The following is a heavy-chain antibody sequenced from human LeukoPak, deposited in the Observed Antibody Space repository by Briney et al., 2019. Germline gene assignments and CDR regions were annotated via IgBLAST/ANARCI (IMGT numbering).Heavy chain of an antibody. Sequence: PSETLSLTCAVSGGSISSSNWWSWVHQPPGKGLEWIGEIYHSGSTNYNPSLKSRVTISVDKSKNQFSLKLSSVTAADTAVYYCARTPTGITGTTVFSEAWFDPWGQGTLVTVSS. CDR2: IYHSGST. CDR1: GGSISSSNW. D-gene: IGHD1-20*01. V-gene: IGHV4-4*02. CDR3: ARTPTGITGTTVFSEAWFDP. J-gene: IGHJ5*02.